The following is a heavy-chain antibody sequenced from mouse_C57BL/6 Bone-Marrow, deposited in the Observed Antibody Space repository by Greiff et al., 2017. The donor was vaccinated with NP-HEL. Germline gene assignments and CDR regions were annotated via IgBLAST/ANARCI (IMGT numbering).Heavy chain of an antibody. CDR3: ARVYYSNGEYYAMDY. V-gene: IGHV5-4*03. CDR2: ISDGGSYT. D-gene: IGHD2-5*01. J-gene: IGHJ4*01. Sequence: EVKLVESGGGLVKPGGSLKLSCAASGFTFSSYAMSWVRQTPEKRLEWVATISDGGSYTYYPDNVKGRFTISRDNAKNNLYLQMSHLKSEDTAMYYCARVYYSNGEYYAMDYWGQGTSVTVSS. CDR1: GFTFSSYA.